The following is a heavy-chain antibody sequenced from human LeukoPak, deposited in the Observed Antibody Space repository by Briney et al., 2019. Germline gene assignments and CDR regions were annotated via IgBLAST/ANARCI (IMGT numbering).Heavy chain of an antibody. CDR3: ARGSGDY. J-gene: IGHJ4*02. Sequence: PGGSLRLSRAASGLTFSGYWMNWVRQAPGKGLEWVANIKPDGSEKYYVDSVKGRFTISRDNAKNSLYLQMTSLRAEDTAVYYCARGSGDYSGQGTLVTVSS. CDR2: IKPDGSEK. V-gene: IGHV3-7*04. CDR1: GLTFSGYW.